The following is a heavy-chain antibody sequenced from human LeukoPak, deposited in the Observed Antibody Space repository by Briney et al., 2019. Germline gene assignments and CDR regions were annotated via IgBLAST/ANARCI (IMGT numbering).Heavy chain of an antibody. CDR1: GFTFSSYA. Sequence: PGGSLRLSCAASGFTFSSYAMSWVRQAPGKGLERVSAISGSGGGTYYADSVKGRFTISRDNSKNTLYLQMNSLRAEDTAVYYCAKQSPKYYYDSSGYYYPMYYFDYWGQGTLVTVSS. CDR3: AKQSPKYYYDSSGYYYPMYYFDY. V-gene: IGHV3-23*01. J-gene: IGHJ4*02. D-gene: IGHD3-22*01. CDR2: ISGSGGGT.